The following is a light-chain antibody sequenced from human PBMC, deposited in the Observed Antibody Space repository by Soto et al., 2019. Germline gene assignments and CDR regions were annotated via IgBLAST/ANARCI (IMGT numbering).Light chain of an antibody. V-gene: IGLV2-23*01. CDR2: EGS. CDR1: SSDVGSNNL. CDR3: CPYAGSSRWV. Sequence: QSALTQPASVSGSPGQSITISCTGTSSDVGSNNLVSWYQQHPGKAPKLMIYEGSKRPSGVSNRFAGSKSGNTASLTISGLQAEDEADYYCCPYAGSSRWVFGGGTKLTVL. J-gene: IGLJ3*02.